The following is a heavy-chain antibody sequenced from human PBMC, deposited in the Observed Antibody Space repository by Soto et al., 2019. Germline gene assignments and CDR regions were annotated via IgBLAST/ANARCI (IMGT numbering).Heavy chain of an antibody. V-gene: IGHV3-23*01. Sequence: EVQLLESGGGLIQPGGSLRLSCAASGFTFNNYAMTWVRQSPGGGLEWVSGIGAGGGDGYYPDSVKGRFTISRDNSRDTLYLQMNSLRVEDTAVYYCAKGAMLSFHSLDLWGQGATVTVSS. CDR1: GFTFNNYA. J-gene: IGHJ6*02. CDR2: IGAGGGDG. D-gene: IGHD1-26*01. CDR3: AKGAMLSFHSLDL.